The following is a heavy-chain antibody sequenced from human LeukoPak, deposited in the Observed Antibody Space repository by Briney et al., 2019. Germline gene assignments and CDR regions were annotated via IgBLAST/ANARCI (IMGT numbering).Heavy chain of an antibody. J-gene: IGHJ4*02. CDR1: GFTFSSYA. CDR3: AGPRSYYYDSSGSGGFGG. CDR2: ISGSGGST. D-gene: IGHD3-22*01. V-gene: IGHV3-23*01. Sequence: GGSLRLSCAASGFTFSSYAMSWVRQAPGKGLEWVSAISGSGGSTYYADSVKGRFTISRDNSKNTLYLQMNSLRAEDTAVYDCAGPRSYYYDSSGSGGFGGWGQGTLVTVSS.